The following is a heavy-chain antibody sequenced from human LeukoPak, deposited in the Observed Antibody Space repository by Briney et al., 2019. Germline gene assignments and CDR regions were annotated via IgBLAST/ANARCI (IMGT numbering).Heavy chain of an antibody. CDR1: GDSLRKSTFY. Sequence: PSETLSLTCTVSGDSLRKSTFYWVWIRQPPGKGLEWIGSIYYSGGADYNPSLQSRVTISVDTSKNEFSLKVRSVTAADTAVYFCARTHCEGDCFSAIRYWGQGTPVTVSS. V-gene: IGHV4-39*07. D-gene: IGHD2-21*02. J-gene: IGHJ4*02. CDR3: ARTHCEGDCFSAIRY. CDR2: IYYSGGA.